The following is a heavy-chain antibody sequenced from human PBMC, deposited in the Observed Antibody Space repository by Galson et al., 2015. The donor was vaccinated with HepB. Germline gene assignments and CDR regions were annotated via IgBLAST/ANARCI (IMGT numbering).Heavy chain of an antibody. V-gene: IGHV1-69*04. CDR3: ARDYYDSNGYYAGHLDF. J-gene: IGHJ4*02. Sequence: SVKVSCKASGGTFSSYSIAWVRQAPGQGLEWMGRIIPVRGITNYARKFQGRVTITADKSTTTAYMELSSLGSDDTAVYFCARDYYDSNGYYAGHLDFWGQGTLVTVSS. CDR1: GGTFSSYS. D-gene: IGHD3-22*01. CDR2: IIPVRGIT.